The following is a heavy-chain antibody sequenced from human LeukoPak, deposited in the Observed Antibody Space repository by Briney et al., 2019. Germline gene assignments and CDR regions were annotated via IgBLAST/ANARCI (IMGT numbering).Heavy chain of an antibody. CDR3: ARAAAGGSHAFDI. CDR1: GFTFTSYG. J-gene: IGHJ3*02. D-gene: IGHD6-13*01. CDR2: ICYDGSNK. V-gene: IGHV3-33*01. Sequence: GGTLRLSCAPSGFTFTSYGMHWVRQAPGTGLEGGAVICYDGSNKIYADSVKDRFAISRDNSKKTLYLEMNSLRAEDTAVYYCARAAAGGSHAFDIWGQGTMVTVSS.